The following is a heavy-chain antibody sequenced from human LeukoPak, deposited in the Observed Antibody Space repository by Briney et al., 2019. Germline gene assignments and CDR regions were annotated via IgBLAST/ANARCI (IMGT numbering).Heavy chain of an antibody. CDR2: ISGSGRNT. CDR3: ARGNGDYAIHPDY. V-gene: IGHV3-23*01. D-gene: IGHD4-17*01. J-gene: IGHJ4*02. Sequence: PGGSLRLSCAASGFTFSSYAMTWVRQAPGKGLEWVSAISGSGRNTYYADSVKGRYTISRDNSKSTLYLLINSLRADDTAVYYCARGNGDYAIHPDYWGQGTLVTVSS. CDR1: GFTFSSYA.